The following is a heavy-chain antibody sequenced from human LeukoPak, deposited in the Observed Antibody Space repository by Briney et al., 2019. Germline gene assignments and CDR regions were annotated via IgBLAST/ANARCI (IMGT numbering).Heavy chain of an antibody. CDR2: ISNTGGRT. D-gene: IGHD2-21*01. Sequence: PGGSLRLSCAASGFAFSSYAMSWVRQAPGKGLEYISGISNTGGRTYYADSAKDRFTISRDNSKNTVYLQMNSLRAEDTAVYFCAKDCCGSSLFDSWGQGTLVTVSS. CDR1: GFAFSSYA. CDR3: AKDCCGSSLFDS. J-gene: IGHJ4*02. V-gene: IGHV3-23*01.